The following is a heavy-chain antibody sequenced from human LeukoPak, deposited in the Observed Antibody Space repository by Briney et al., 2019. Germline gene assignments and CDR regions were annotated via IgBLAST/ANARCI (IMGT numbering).Heavy chain of an antibody. J-gene: IGHJ4*02. CDR2: IYYSGST. CDR3: ASGSGYYYYFDY. Sequence: KPSETLSLTCTVPGGSISSYYWSWIRQPPGKGLEWIGYIYYSGSTNYNPSLKSRVTISVDTSKNQYSLKLSSVTAADTAVYYCASGSGYYYYFDYWGQGTLVTVSS. D-gene: IGHD3-3*01. V-gene: IGHV4-59*12. CDR1: GGSISSYY.